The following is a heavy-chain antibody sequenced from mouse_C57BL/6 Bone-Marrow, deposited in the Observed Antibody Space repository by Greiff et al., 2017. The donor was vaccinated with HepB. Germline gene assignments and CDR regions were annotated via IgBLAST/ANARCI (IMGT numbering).Heavy chain of an antibody. CDR1: GYTFTSYW. CDR2: IYPSDSET. D-gene: IGHD1-1*01. CDR3: ARHYYGSEWYFDY. V-gene: IGHV1-61*01. J-gene: IGHJ2*01. Sequence: QVQLQQPGAELVRPGSSVKLSCKASGYTFTSYWMDWVKQRPGQGLEWIGNIYPSDSETHYNQKFKDKATLTVDKSSSTAYMQLSSLTSEDSAVYYCARHYYGSEWYFDYWGQGTTLTVSS.